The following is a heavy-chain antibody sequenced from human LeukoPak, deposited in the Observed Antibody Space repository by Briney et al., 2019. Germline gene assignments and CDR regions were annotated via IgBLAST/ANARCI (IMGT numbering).Heavy chain of an antibody. D-gene: IGHD2-15*01. V-gene: IGHV1-46*01. J-gene: IGHJ4*02. CDR2: INPSGGST. CDR1: GGTFSSYA. Sequence: ASVKVSCKASGGTFSSYAISWVRQAPGQGLEWMGMINPSGGSTSYAQRFQGRVTMTRDMSTSTVYMELSSLRSEDTAVYYCARAGGYCGRISCPYYFDYWGQGSLVAVSS. CDR3: ARAGGYCGRISCPYYFDY.